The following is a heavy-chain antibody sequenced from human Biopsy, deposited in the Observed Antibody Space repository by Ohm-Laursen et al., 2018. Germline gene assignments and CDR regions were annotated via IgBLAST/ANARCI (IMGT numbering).Heavy chain of an antibody. CDR2: IYTSGSP. J-gene: IGHJ3*02. V-gene: IGHV4-4*07. CDR3: ARGTGRYYVYGAFDI. D-gene: IGHD1-26*01. Sequence: ILSLTCTVSGDSINNYYWSWIRQPAGKGLEWIGRIYTSGSPNYNLSLESRVTMSVDTSKNQFPLNLRSVTAADTAVYYCARGTGRYYVYGAFDIWGQGTVVTVSS. CDR1: GDSINNYY.